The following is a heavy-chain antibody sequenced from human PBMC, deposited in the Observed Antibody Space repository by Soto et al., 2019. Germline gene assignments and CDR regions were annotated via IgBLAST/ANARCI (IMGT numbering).Heavy chain of an antibody. CDR2: IYSSGSI. D-gene: IGHD6-13*01. Sequence: QVQLQESGPGLVKPSETLSLTCSVSGGSINNYYWSWIRQPAGKGLEYIGRIYSSGSINYNPSLKSRVTMSVDTSKNQFSLKVRSVTAADTDVYYCARQTTYSSSWHDCWGQGTLVTVSS. V-gene: IGHV4-4*07. J-gene: IGHJ4*02. CDR1: GGSINNYY. CDR3: ARQTTYSSSWHDC.